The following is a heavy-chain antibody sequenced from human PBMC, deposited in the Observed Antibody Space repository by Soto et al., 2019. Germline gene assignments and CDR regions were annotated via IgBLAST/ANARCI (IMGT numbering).Heavy chain of an antibody. Sequence: GGSLRLSCAASGFTFSSYGMHWVRQAPGKGLEWVAVISYDGSNKYYADSVKGRFTISRDNSKNTLYLQMNSLRAEDTAVYYCAKDLRPSYYYYGMDVWGQGTTVTVS. J-gene: IGHJ6*02. V-gene: IGHV3-30*18. CDR2: ISYDGSNK. D-gene: IGHD4-17*01. CDR1: GFTFSSYG. CDR3: AKDLRPSYYYYGMDV.